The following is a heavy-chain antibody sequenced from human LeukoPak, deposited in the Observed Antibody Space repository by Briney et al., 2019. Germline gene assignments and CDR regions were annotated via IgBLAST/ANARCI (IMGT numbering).Heavy chain of an antibody. CDR2: MSYDGSNK. CDR1: GFTFSIYA. J-gene: IGHJ4*02. D-gene: IGHD3-10*01. Sequence: QPGGSLRLSCAASGFTFSIYAMHWIRQAPGKGLEWVAVMSYDGSNKDYADPVKGRFIISRDNSKNTLYLQMTSLRTEDTAVYYCARVSFRGTTHFDYWGQGTLVTVSS. V-gene: IGHV3-30*04. CDR3: ARVSFRGTTHFDY.